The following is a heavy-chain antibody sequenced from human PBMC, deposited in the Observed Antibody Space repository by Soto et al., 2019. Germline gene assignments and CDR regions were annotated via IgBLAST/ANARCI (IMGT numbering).Heavy chain of an antibody. Sequence: GGSLRLSCAASGFTFSSYGMHWVRQAPGKGLEWVAVISYDGSNKYYADSVKGRFTISRDNSKNTLDLQMNSLRAEDTAVYYCAKEYYYDSSGYYSNPYYFDYWGQGTLVTVSS. CDR2: ISYDGSNK. CDR1: GFTFSSYG. D-gene: IGHD3-22*01. V-gene: IGHV3-30*18. CDR3: AKEYYYDSSGYYSNPYYFDY. J-gene: IGHJ4*02.